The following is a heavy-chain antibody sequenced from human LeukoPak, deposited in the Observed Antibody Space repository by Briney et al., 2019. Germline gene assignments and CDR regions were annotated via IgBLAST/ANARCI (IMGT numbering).Heavy chain of an antibody. CDR3: AKKYAGSRAFDS. CDR2: IGNSATRT. CDR1: GFIFSNYA. J-gene: IGHJ4*02. V-gene: IGHV3-23*01. Sequence: GGSLRLSCAASGFIFSNYAMNWVRQAPGKGLQWVSVIGNSATRTYYADSVKGRFTISRDNSKNTLYLQMTNLRAEDTAVYYCAKKYAGSRAFDSLGQGTLGTVSS. D-gene: IGHD2-2*01.